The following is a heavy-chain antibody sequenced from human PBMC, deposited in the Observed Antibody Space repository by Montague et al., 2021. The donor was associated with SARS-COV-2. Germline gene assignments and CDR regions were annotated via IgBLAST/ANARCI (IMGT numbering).Heavy chain of an antibody. CDR3: ARGMIRGVTTPFGY. CDR2: IYYSGTT. Sequence: SETLSLTCSVSSGSIISSGYYWGWIRQPPGKELEWIGNIYYSGTTYYNPFLQSRGTISVDTSKNHLSLRLSSVTAADTAVYFCARGMIRGVTTPFGYWGQGSQVTVSS. CDR1: SGSIISSGYY. J-gene: IGHJ4*02. V-gene: IGHV4-39*02. D-gene: IGHD3-10*01.